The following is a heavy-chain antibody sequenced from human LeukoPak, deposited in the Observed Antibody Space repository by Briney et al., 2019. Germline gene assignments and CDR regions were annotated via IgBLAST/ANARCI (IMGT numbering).Heavy chain of an antibody. CDR3: ARNYYDSSGYYYFDY. CDR2: ISAYNGNT. V-gene: IGHV1-18*01. Sequence: ASVKVSCKASGYTFTSYGISWVRQAPGQGLEWMGWISAYNGNTNYAQKLQGRVTVTTDTSTSTAYMELRSLRSDDTAVYYCARNYYDSSGYYYFDYWGQGTLVTVSS. J-gene: IGHJ4*02. D-gene: IGHD3-22*01. CDR1: GYTFTSYG.